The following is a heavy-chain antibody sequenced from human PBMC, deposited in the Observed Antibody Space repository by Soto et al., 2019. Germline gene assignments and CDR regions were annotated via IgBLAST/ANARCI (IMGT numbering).Heavy chain of an antibody. CDR3: AREGGESSDGLYYFDS. CDR2: IYYSGNT. CDR1: GGSTSSDNY. V-gene: IGHV4-30-4*01. Sequence: SETLSLTCTVSGGSTSSDNYWSWIRQPPGKGLEWIGHIYYSGNTDYNPSLKSRLAISIDTSKNQFSLKLSSVTAADTAVFFCAREGGESSDGLYYFDSGGQGSLVTVPS. J-gene: IGHJ4*02. D-gene: IGHD3-16*01.